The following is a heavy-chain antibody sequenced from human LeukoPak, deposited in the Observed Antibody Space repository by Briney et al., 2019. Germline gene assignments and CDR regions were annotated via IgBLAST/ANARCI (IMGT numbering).Heavy chain of an antibody. D-gene: IGHD3-10*01. V-gene: IGHV3-9*01. CDR3: AKAVGSGI. J-gene: IGHJ4*02. CDR2: ISWNSGNI. CDR1: GFTFADYA. Sequence: PGGSLRLSCAASGFTFADYAMHWVRQTPGKGLEWVSGISWNSGNIDYADSVKGRFTISRDNSKNTLYLQMNSLRAEDTAVYYCAKAVGSGIWGQGTLVTVSS.